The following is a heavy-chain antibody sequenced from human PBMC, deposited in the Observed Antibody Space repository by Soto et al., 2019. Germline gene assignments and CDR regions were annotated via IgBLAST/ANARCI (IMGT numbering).Heavy chain of an antibody. J-gene: IGHJ4*02. CDR3: AKAGGGDYYDHLANFDY. Sequence: PGGSLRLSCAASGFTFSSYAMSWVRQAPGKGLEWVSAISGSGGSTYYADSVKGRFTISRDNSKNTLYLQMNSLRAEDTAVYYCAKAGGGDYYDHLANFDYWGQGTLVTVSS. D-gene: IGHD3-22*01. CDR2: ISGSGGST. V-gene: IGHV3-23*01. CDR1: GFTFSSYA.